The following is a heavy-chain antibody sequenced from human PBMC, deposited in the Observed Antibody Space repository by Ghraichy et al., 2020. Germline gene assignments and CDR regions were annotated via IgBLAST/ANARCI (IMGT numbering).Heavy chain of an antibody. CDR1: NYTFTTYG. V-gene: IGHV1-18*04. CDR3: ARGNFDY. Sequence: ASVKVSCKASNYTFTTYGINWVRQAPGQGPEYMGWIITYTGDTNYAQNFQGRLTMTTDTSTTTAYMDLRGLRSDDTAVYYCARGNFDYWGQGSLITVSS. J-gene: IGHJ4*02. CDR2: IITYTGDT.